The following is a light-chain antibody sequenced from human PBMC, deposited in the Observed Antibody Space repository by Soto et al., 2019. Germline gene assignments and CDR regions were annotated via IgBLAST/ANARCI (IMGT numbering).Light chain of an antibody. CDR3: QSYGSSRSGVV. CDR1: TSNIGAGYD. J-gene: IGLJ2*01. V-gene: IGLV1-40*01. CDR2: GDS. Sequence: QSVLTQPPSVSGAPGQRVTISCTGRTSNIGAGYDVHWYQQLPGTAPKLLIYGDSSRPSGVPDRFSGSNSGTSASLAITGLQAEDEAEYCCQSYGSSRSGVVFGGGTQVTVL.